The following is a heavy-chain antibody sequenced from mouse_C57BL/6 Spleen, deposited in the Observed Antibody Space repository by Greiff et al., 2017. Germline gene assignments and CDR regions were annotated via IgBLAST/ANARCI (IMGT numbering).Heavy chain of an antibody. CDR2: ISSGGDYI. V-gene: IGHV5-9-1*02. CDR1: GFTFSSYA. Sequence: EVQGVESGEGLVKPGGSLKLSCAASGFTFSSYAMSWVRQTPEKRLAWVAYISSGGDYIYDADTVKGRFTISRDNARNTLYLQMSSLKSEDTAMYYCTREEEHMARGDWGKGTTLTVSA. D-gene: IGHD1-1*02. CDR3: TREEEHMARGD. J-gene: IGHJ2*01.